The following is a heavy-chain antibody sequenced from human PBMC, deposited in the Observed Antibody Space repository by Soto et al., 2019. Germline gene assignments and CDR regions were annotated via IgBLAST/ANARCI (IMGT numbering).Heavy chain of an antibody. CDR2: ISSSGSTI. D-gene: IGHD1-26*01. Sequence: VGSLRLSCAASGFTFSDYYMNWIRQAPGKGLEWISYISSSGSTIYYADSVKGRFTISRDNAKNSLYLQMNSLRAEDTAVYYCARDWTGSYYYFDYWGQGTLVTVSS. CDR1: GFTFSDYY. CDR3: ARDWTGSYYYFDY. J-gene: IGHJ4*02. V-gene: IGHV3-11*01.